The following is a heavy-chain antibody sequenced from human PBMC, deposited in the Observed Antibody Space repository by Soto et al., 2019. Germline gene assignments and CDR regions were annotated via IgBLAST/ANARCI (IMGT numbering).Heavy chain of an antibody. V-gene: IGHV4-39*01. CDR3: ANRNVGMGADYFDS. CDR1: GASITGDVYY. D-gene: IGHD1-26*01. CDR2: IYYSGSA. Sequence: QLQLQESGPGLVKPSETLSLSCTVSGASITGDVYYWVWIRQSPGKGLEWIGTIYYSGSAYYNPALKNRVTFSVDTSKKQFSLNVRYVTAPYTAVVDCANRNVGMGADYFDSWGQGIPVTVSS. J-gene: IGHJ4*02.